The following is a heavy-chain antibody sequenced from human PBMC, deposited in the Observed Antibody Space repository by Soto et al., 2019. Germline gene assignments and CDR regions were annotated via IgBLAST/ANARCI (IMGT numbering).Heavy chain of an antibody. Sequence: QVQLVESGGGVVQPGRSLRLSCAASGFTFSSYGMQWVRQAPGKGLEWVAVISYDGSNKYYADSVKGRFTISRDNSKNTLYLQMNSLRAEDTAVYYCAKVAWAKLEEGTYCMDVWGQGTTVTVSS. CDR1: GFTFSSYG. D-gene: IGHD1-1*01. V-gene: IGHV3-30*18. CDR2: ISYDGSNK. J-gene: IGHJ6*02. CDR3: AKVAWAKLEEGTYCMDV.